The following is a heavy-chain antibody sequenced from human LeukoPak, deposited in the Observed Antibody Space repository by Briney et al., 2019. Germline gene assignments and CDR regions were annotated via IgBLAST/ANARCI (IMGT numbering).Heavy chain of an antibody. CDR3: AKGPYSSSFWFDP. D-gene: IGHD6-13*01. J-gene: IGHJ5*02. Sequence: GGSLRLSCAASGFTFSNAWMNWVRRAPGKGLEWVSAITGSGGSTYYADTVKGRFTISRDNSKNTLHLQMNSLRAEDTAVYYCAKGPYSSSFWFDPWGQGTLVTVSS. CDR2: ITGSGGST. V-gene: IGHV3-23*01. CDR1: GFTFSNAW.